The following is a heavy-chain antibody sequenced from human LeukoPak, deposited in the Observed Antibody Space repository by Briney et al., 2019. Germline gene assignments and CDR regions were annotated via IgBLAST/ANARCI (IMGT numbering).Heavy chain of an antibody. CDR2: IKQDGSEK. J-gene: IGHJ3*02. CDR3: ARDRLWEPERTHAFDI. CDR1: GFTFSSYE. D-gene: IGHD1-26*01. V-gene: IGHV3-7*01. Sequence: HPGGSLRLSCAASGFTFSSYEMNWVRQAPGKGLEWVANIKQDGSEKYYVDSVKGRFTISRDNAKNSLYLQMNSLRAEDTAVYYCARDRLWEPERTHAFDIWGQGTMVTVSS.